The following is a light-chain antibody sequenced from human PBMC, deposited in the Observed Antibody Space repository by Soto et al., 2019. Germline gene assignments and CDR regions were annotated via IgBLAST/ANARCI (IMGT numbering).Light chain of an antibody. V-gene: IGKV1-17*01. CDR1: RYIRSD. J-gene: IGKJ1*01. CDR3: QQYDSYPST. Sequence: DIQMTQSPSSLSASVVDRVTITCRASRYIRSDLSWYQQRPGQAPKVLIYTASSLQSGVPSRFRGSGSGTEFTLIISSLQPDDFETYYCQQYDSYPSTFGQGTKVDIK. CDR2: TAS.